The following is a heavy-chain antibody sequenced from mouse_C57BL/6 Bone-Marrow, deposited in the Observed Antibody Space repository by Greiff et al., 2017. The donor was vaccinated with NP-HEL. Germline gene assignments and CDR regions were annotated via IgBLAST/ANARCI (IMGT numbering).Heavy chain of an antibody. CDR1: GHTFTSYW. J-gene: IGHJ2*01. V-gene: IGHV1-69*01. Sequence: QVQLQQPGAELVMPGASVKLSCKASGHTFTSYWMHWVKQRPGQGLEWIGEIDPSDSYTNYNQKFKGKSTLTVDKSSSTAYMQLSSLTSEDSAVYYCATAYYSNYGYWGQGTTLTVSS. CDR2: IDPSDSYT. CDR3: ATAYYSNYGY. D-gene: IGHD2-5*01.